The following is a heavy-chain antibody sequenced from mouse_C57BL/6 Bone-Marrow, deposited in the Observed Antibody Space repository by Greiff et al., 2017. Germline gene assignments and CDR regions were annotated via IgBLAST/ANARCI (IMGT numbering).Heavy chain of an antibody. CDR2: IYPGSGST. CDR1: GYTFTSYW. V-gene: IGHV1-55*01. J-gene: IGHJ1*03. Sequence: QVQLQQPGAELVKPGASVKMSCKASGYTFTSYWITWVKQRPGQGLEWIGDIYPGSGSTNYNEKFKSKATLTVDTSSSTAYMQFSSLTSEDSAVYYCARDDYVDWYFDVWGTGTTVTVSS. D-gene: IGHD2-4*01. CDR3: ARDDYVDWYFDV.